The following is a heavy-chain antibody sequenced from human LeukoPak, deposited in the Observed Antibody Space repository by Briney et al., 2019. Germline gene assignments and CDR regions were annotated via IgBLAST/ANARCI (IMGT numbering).Heavy chain of an antibody. Sequence: SETLSLTCTVSGGSISSYYWSWIRQPPGKGLEWIGYIYYSGSTNYNPSLKSRVTISVDTSKNQFSLKLSSVTAADTAVYYCASGRAAAAAFDSWGQGTLVTVSS. CDR3: ASGRAAAAAFDS. D-gene: IGHD6-13*01. CDR1: GGSISSYY. CDR2: IYYSGST. V-gene: IGHV4-59*08. J-gene: IGHJ4*02.